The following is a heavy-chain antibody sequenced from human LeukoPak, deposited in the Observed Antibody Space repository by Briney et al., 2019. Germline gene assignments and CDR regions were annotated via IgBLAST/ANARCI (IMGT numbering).Heavy chain of an antibody. D-gene: IGHD1-26*01. V-gene: IGHV1-46*01. CDR1: GYTFTSYY. Sequence: ASVKVSCKASGYTFTSYYMHWVRQAPGQGLEWMGIINPSGGSTSYAQKFQGRVTMTRDTSISTAYMELSRLRSDDTAVYYCARDPSIVGATGAYWGQGTLVTVSS. CDR3: ARDPSIVGATGAY. J-gene: IGHJ4*02. CDR2: INPSGGST.